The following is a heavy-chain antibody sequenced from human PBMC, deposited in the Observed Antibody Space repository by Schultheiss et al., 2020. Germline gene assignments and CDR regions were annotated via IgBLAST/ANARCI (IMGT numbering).Heavy chain of an antibody. D-gene: IGHD4-17*01. CDR3: ARDLACGDYGDYPRLCPMDV. Sequence: SETLSLTCTVSGGSISSGSYYWSWIRQPPGKGLEWIGSIYYSGSTYYNPSLKSLVTMSVDTSKNQFSLKLSSVTAADTAVYYCARDLACGDYGDYPRLCPMDVWGQGTTVTVSS. CDR1: GGSISSGSYY. CDR2: IYYSGST. J-gene: IGHJ6*02. V-gene: IGHV4-39*07.